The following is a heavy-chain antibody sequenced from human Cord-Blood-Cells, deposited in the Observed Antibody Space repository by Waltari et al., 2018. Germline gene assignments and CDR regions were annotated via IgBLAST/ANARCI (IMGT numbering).Heavy chain of an antibody. CDR1: GYTFTSYY. CDR2: INPSGGSE. J-gene: IGHJ4*02. CDR3: ARGAGLGMNYFDY. Sequence: QVQLVQSGAEVKKPGASVKVSCKASGYTFTSYYMHWVRQAPGQGLEWMGIINPSGGSESYAQKFQCRVTMTRDTSTSTGYMELGSLRSEDTAVYYCARGAGLGMNYFDYWGQGTLVTVSS. V-gene: IGHV1-46*01. D-gene: IGHD7-27*01.